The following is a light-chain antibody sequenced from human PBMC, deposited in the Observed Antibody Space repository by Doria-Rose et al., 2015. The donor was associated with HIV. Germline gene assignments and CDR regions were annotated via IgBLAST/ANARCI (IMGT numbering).Light chain of an antibody. CDR2: DGS. J-gene: IGKJ1*01. CDR3: HQYGASWT. Sequence: TQSPGTLSLSPADSATLSCRASQRFSSTYLAWYPQTPGQAPSLLIYDGSTRATGIPDRIGASASGTDLTLTINRLEPEDLALYYCHQYGASWTCGQGTKVEI. CDR1: QRFSSTY. V-gene: IGKV3-20*01.